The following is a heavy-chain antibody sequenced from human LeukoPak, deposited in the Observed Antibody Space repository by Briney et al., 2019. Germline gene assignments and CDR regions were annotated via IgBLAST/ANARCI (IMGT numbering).Heavy chain of an antibody. CDR2: ISGSGGSA. CDR1: GFIFSSYA. Sequence: GGSLRLSCAASGFIFSSYAMSWVRQAPGKGLEWVSGISGSGGSAYYADSVKGRFTISRDNSKNTLYLQMNSLRAEDTAVYYCAREAAFYYYGMDVWGQGTTVTVSS. J-gene: IGHJ6*02. V-gene: IGHV3-23*01. D-gene: IGHD6-13*01. CDR3: AREAAFYYYGMDV.